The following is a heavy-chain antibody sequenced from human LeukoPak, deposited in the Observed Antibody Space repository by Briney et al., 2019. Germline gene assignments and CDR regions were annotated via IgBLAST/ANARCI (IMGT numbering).Heavy chain of an antibody. CDR3: ARANFYDSSGRYFYCGMDV. CDR1: GYTLTNYY. D-gene: IGHD3-22*01. Sequence: ASVKVSCKASGYTLTNYYIHWVRQAPGQGLEWMGITNPTGGSTTYAQKFQGRVTMTRDTSTSTVYMELSSLRSEDTAVYYCARANFYDSSGRYFYCGMDVWGQGTTVTVSS. V-gene: IGHV1-46*01. J-gene: IGHJ6*02. CDR2: TNPTGGST.